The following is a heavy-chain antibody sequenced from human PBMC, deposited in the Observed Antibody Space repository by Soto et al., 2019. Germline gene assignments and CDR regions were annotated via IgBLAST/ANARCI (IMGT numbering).Heavy chain of an antibody. CDR2: IYYSGST. Sequence: QLQLQESGPGLVKPSETLSLTCTVSGGSISSSSSYWGWIRQPPGKGLEWIGSIYYSGSTYFNPSLKSRVTISVDTSKNQFSVKLSSVTAADTAVYYCARHEVAVWAFDIWGQGTRVTVSS. CDR1: GGSISSSSSY. D-gene: IGHD6-19*01. J-gene: IGHJ3*02. V-gene: IGHV4-39*01. CDR3: ARHEVAVWAFDI.